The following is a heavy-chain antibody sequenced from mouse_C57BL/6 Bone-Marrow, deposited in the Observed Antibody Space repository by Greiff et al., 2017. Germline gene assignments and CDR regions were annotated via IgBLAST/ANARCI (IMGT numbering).Heavy chain of an antibody. CDR1: GFTFSSYA. J-gene: IGHJ2*01. Sequence: EVKLVESGGGLVKPGGSLKLSCAASGFTFSSYAMSWVRQTPEKRLEWVATISDGGSYTYYPDNVKGRFTISRDNAKNNLYLQMSHLQSEDAAMYYCARERLDYFDYWGQGTTLTVSS. CDR2: ISDGGSYT. V-gene: IGHV5-4*01. D-gene: IGHD2-4*01. CDR3: ARERLDYFDY.